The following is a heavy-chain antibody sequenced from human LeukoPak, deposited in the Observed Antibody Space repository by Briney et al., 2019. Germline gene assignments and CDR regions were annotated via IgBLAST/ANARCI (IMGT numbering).Heavy chain of an antibody. J-gene: IGHJ4*02. CDR3: ARGLQWLVD. CDR2: ISGSGGST. Sequence: GGSLRLSCAASGFTFRNYAMSWVRQAPGKGLERVSAISGSGGSTYYADSVKGRFTISRDNIKNMLYLEMNSLRAEDTAVYHCARGLQWLVDWGQGTLVTVSS. V-gene: IGHV3-23*01. D-gene: IGHD6-19*01. CDR1: GFTFRNYA.